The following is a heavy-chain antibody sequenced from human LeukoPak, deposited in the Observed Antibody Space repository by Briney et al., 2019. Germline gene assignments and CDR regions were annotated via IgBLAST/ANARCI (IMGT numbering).Heavy chain of an antibody. J-gene: IGHJ4*02. CDR1: GYTFTGYY. CDR2: INPNSGGT. Sequence: ASVKVSCKASGYTFTGYYMHWVRQAPGQGLEWMGRINPNSGGTNYAQKFQGRVTMTRDTSISTAYMELSRLRSDDTAVYYCAINGDCSGGSCYSWGQGTLVTVSS. D-gene: IGHD2-15*01. V-gene: IGHV1-2*06. CDR3: AINGDCSGGSCYS.